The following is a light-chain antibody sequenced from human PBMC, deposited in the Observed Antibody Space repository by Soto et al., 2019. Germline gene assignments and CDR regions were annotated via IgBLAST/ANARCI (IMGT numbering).Light chain of an antibody. CDR3: QQSYTTPRIT. CDR2: AAS. CDR1: QDIATY. Sequence: DIQMAQSPSSLSASIGGSVIIACRSSQDIATYLNWYQHKPGKAPKHLIHAASSLQTGVPSRFTASGSGTEFTLTIDSLQPEDFATYYCQQSYTTPRITFGQGTRLEIK. J-gene: IGKJ5*01. V-gene: IGKV1-39*01.